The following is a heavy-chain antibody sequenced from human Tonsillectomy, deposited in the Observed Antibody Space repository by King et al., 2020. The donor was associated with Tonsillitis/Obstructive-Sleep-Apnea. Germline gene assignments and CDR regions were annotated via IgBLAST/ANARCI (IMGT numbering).Heavy chain of an antibody. Sequence: VQLVQSGGGLVKPGGSLRLSCAASGFTFSSYSMNWVRQAPGKGLEWVSSISYSSGYIYYADSVKGRFTVSRDNAKNSLYVQMNSLRAEDTAVYYCARGHSGSYQRIDGFDIWGQGTMVTVSS. CDR1: GFTFSSYS. D-gene: IGHD1-26*01. V-gene: IGHV3-21*01. CDR2: ISYSSGYI. CDR3: ARGHSGSYQRIDGFDI. J-gene: IGHJ3*02.